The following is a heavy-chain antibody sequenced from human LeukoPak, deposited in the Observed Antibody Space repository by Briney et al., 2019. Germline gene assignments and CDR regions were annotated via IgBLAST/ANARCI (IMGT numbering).Heavy chain of an antibody. J-gene: IGHJ5*02. CDR3: ARGKYYDILTGFPRRNNWFDP. Sequence: GGSLRLSCAASGFTVSSNYMSWVRQAPGKGLEWVSVIYSGGSTYYADSVKGRFTISRDNSKNTLYLQMNSLRAKDTAVYYCARGKYYDILTGFPRRNNWFDPWGQGTLVTVSS. D-gene: IGHD3-9*01. V-gene: IGHV3-66*01. CDR1: GFTVSSNY. CDR2: IYSGGST.